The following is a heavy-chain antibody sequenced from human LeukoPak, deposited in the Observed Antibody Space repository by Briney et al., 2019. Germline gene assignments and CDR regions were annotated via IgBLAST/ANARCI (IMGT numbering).Heavy chain of an antibody. J-gene: IGHJ3*02. Sequence: GGSLRLSCAASGFTFSNYNMNWVRQAPGEGLEWVSYISSSSSTIYYADSVKGRFTISRDNDKNSLYLQMNSLRAEDTAVYYCARSREYYHSSAYSDAFDIWGQGTMVTVSS. D-gene: IGHD3-22*01. CDR1: GFTFSNYN. CDR3: ARSREYYHSSAYSDAFDI. V-gene: IGHV3-48*01. CDR2: ISSSSSTI.